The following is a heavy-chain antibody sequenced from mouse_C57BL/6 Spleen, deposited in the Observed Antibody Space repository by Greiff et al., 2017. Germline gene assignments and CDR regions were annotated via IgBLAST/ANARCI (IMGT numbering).Heavy chain of an antibody. CDR1: GYTFTDYY. Sequence: EVQLQQSGPELVKPGASVKISCKASGYTFTDYYMNWVKQSHGKSLEWIGDINPNNGGTSYNQKFKGKATLTVDKSSSTAYMELRSLTSEDSAVXYCARWDSNYVAWFAYWGQGTLVTVSA. J-gene: IGHJ3*01. CDR3: ARWDSNYVAWFAY. CDR2: INPNNGGT. V-gene: IGHV1-26*01. D-gene: IGHD2-5*01.